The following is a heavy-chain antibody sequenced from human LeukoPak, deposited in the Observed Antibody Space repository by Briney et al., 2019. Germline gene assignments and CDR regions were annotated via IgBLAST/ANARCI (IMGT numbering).Heavy chain of an antibody. CDR3: ARVITMVRGVILPVSGFDY. V-gene: IGHV1-18*01. CDR1: GYSFTSYG. CDR2: INTYNGNT. J-gene: IGHJ4*02. D-gene: IGHD3-10*01. Sequence: ASVKVSCKASGYSFTSYGISWVRQAPGQGLEWMGWINTYNGNTNYAQNVQGRVTMTTDTATSTAYMELRSLRSDDTAVYFCARVITMVRGVILPVSGFDYWGQGTLVAVSS.